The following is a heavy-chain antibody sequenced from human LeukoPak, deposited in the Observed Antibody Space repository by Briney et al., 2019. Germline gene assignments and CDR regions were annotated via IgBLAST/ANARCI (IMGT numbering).Heavy chain of an antibody. Sequence: GGSLILSCEASGFTFSSLWMTWVRQAPGKGLEWVANINPDGSEKYYVDSVKGRFTISRDNAQNSLYLQMNSLRAEDTAIYFRARGGSGTGWYWYYWGQGTLVTVSS. J-gene: IGHJ4*02. CDR2: INPDGSEK. CDR1: GFTFSSLW. D-gene: IGHD6-13*01. V-gene: IGHV3-7*01. CDR3: ARGGSGTGWYWYY.